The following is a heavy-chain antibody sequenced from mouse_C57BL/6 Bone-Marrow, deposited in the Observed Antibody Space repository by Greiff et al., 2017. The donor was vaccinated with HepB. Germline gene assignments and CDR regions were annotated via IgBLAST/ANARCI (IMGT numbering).Heavy chain of an antibody. V-gene: IGHV1-63*01. CDR3: ARSYGYDTFYYAMDY. CDR1: GYTFTNYW. CDR2: IYPGGGYT. J-gene: IGHJ4*01. D-gene: IGHD2-2*01. Sequence: QVQLKESGAELVRPGTSVKMSCKASGYTFTNYWIGWAKQRPGHGLEWIGDIYPGGGYTNYNEKFKGKATLTADKSSSTAYMQFSSLTSEDSAIYYCARSYGYDTFYYAMDYWGQGTSVTVSS.